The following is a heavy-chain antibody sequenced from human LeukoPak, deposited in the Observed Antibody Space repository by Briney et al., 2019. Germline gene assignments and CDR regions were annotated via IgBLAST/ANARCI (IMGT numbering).Heavy chain of an antibody. J-gene: IGHJ3*02. CDR3: ARHLLPPATVAATGDAFDI. CDR2: ICSSSSTI. D-gene: IGHD6-19*01. V-gene: IGHV3-48*01. CDR1: GFTFSSYS. Sequence: GGSLRLSCAASGFTFSSYSMNWVRQAPGKGLEWVSYICSSSSTIYYADSVKGRFTISRDNAKNSLYLQMNSLRAEDTAVYYCARHLLPPATVAATGDAFDIWGQGTMVTVSS.